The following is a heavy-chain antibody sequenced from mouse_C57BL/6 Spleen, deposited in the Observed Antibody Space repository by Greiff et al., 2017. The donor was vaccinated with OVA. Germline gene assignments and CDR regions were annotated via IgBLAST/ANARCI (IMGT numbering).Heavy chain of an antibody. V-gene: IGHV1-82*01. J-gene: IGHJ2*01. CDR3: ARKPVYYGSSLDY. Sequence: VQLVESGPELVKPGASVKISCKASGYAFSSSWMNWVKQRPGKGLEWIGRIYPGDGDTNYNGKFKGKATLTADKSSSTAYMQLSSLTSEDSAVYFCARKPVYYGSSLDYWGQGTTLTVSS. CDR2: IYPGDGDT. CDR1: GYAFSSSW. D-gene: IGHD1-1*01.